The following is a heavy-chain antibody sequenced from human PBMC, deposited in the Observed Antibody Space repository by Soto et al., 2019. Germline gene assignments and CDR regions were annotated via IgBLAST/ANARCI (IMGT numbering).Heavy chain of an antibody. J-gene: IGHJ4*02. CDR2: IIPIFGTA. CDR1: GGTFSSYA. D-gene: IGHD3-3*01. CDR3: ARAAEYYDFWSGYPRDPYFDY. Sequence: QVQLVQSGAEVKKPGSSVKVSCKASGGTFSSYAISWVRQAPGQGLEWMGGIIPIFGTANYAQKFQGRVTITADKSTSTAYMELSSLRSEYTAVYYCARAAEYYDFWSGYPRDPYFDYWGQGTLVTVSS. V-gene: IGHV1-69*06.